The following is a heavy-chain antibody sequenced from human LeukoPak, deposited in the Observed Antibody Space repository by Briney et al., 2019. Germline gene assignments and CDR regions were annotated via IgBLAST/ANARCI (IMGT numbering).Heavy chain of an antibody. J-gene: IGHJ5*02. Sequence: GGSLRLSCAASGFTFSSYSMNWVRQAPGKGLEWVSSISSSSSYIYYADSVKGRFTISRDNAKNSLYLQMNSLRAEDTAVYYCAKDITIFGVTDWFDPWGQGTLVTVSS. CDR2: ISSSSSYI. CDR3: AKDITIFGVTDWFDP. CDR1: GFTFSSYS. D-gene: IGHD3-3*01. V-gene: IGHV3-21*04.